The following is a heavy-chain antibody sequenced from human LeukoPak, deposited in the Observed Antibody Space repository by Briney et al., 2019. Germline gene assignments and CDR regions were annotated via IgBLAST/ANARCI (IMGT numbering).Heavy chain of an antibody. J-gene: IGHJ4*02. CDR1: GYTFTRNY. CDR3: ARDRKQLVRGYYFDY. CDR2: INPSGGST. D-gene: IGHD6-13*01. V-gene: IGHV1-46*01. Sequence: ASVKVSCKASGYTFTRNYMHWVRQAPGQGLEWMVIINPSGGSTTYAQKFQGRVTMTRDTSTSTVYMELSSLRSEDTAVYYCARDRKQLVRGYYFDYWGQGTLVTVSS.